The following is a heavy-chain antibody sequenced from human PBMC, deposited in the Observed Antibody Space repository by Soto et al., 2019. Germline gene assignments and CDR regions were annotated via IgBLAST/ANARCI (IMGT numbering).Heavy chain of an antibody. CDR2: IYWDDDK. CDR1: GFSLSTSGVG. Sequence: QITLKESGPTLVKPTQTLTLTCTFSGFSLSTSGVGVGWIRQPPGKALEWLALIYWDDDKRYSPSLKSRLTTTKDTSKNQVVLTMTNMDPVDTATYYCARSSTVTTILDYWGQGTLVTVSS. D-gene: IGHD4-17*01. CDR3: ARSSTVTTILDY. V-gene: IGHV2-5*02. J-gene: IGHJ4*02.